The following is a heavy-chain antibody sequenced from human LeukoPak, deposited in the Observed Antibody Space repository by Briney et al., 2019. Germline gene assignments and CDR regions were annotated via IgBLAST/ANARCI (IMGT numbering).Heavy chain of an antibody. Sequence: GGSLRLSCAASGFSFEAYGMYWVRQAPGKGLEWVSGITWNSDDMAYADSVKGRFTISRDDAKNCLYLQMNSLTVEDTALYYCTRVTSWRTGFDYWGQGTLVTVSS. CDR2: ITWNSDDM. CDR3: TRVTSWRTGFDY. J-gene: IGHJ4*02. D-gene: IGHD1-1*01. CDR1: GFSFEAYG. V-gene: IGHV3-9*01.